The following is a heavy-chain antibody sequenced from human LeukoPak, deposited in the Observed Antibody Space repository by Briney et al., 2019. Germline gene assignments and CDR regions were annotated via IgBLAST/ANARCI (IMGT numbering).Heavy chain of an antibody. CDR2: IIPIFGTA. Sequence: SVKVSCKASGYTFTNYYIHWVRQAPGQRLEWMGGIIPIFGTANYAQKFQGRVTITADESTSTAYMELSSLRSEDTAVYYSARSRWSGNMIVALYYFDYWGQGTLVTVSS. D-gene: IGHD3-22*01. CDR1: GYTFTNYY. J-gene: IGHJ4*02. V-gene: IGHV1-69*13. CDR3: ARSRWSGNMIVALYYFDY.